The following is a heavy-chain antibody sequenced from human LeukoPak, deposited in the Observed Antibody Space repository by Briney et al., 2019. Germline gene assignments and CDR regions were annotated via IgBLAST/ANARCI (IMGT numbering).Heavy chain of an antibody. CDR2: ISSSGSTI. J-gene: IGHJ1*01. CDR1: GFTFSDYY. V-gene: IGHV3-11*01. CDR3: ARLMGSAGSPYFQH. Sequence: GGSLRLSCAASGFTFSDYYMSWIRQAPGKGLEWLSYISSSGSTIYYADSVKGRFTISRDNAKNSLYLQMNSLRAEDTAVYYCARLMGSAGSPYFQHWGQGTLVTVSS. D-gene: IGHD3-16*01.